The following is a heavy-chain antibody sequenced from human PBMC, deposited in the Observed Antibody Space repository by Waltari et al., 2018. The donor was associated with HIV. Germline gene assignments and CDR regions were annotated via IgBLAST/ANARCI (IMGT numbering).Heavy chain of an antibody. Sequence: QVQLVQSGAEVKKPGASVKVSCKASGYSFTDYHMHWVRQAPGQGIEWMGRINPNSGGTNYAQKFQGRVTMTRDTSISTAYMDLSSLRSDDTAVYFCATGRGVVNYWGQGTLVTVSS. D-gene: IGHD3-10*01. V-gene: IGHV1-2*06. CDR3: ATGRGVVNY. J-gene: IGHJ4*02. CDR2: INPNSGGT. CDR1: GYSFTDYH.